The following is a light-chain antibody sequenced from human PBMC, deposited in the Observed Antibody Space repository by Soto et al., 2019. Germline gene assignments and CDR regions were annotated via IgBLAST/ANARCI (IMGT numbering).Light chain of an antibody. CDR2: GAS. CDR1: QSVSSN. J-gene: IGKJ4*01. Sequence: EIVMTQSPATLSVSPGERATLSCRASQSVSSNLAWYQQKPGQAPRHLIYGASTRATGIPARFSGSGSETEFTLTISSLQSEDFAVYYCQQYNNWPPTFGGGTKVEIK. CDR3: QQYNNWPPT. V-gene: IGKV3-15*01.